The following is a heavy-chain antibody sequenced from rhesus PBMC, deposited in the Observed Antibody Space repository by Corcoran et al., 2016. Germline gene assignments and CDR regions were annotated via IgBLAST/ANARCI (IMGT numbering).Heavy chain of an antibody. Sequence: QVQLQESGPGLVKPSETLSLTCAVSGGSISSGYYYWSWIRPPPGKGLEWIGYITYSGSTSYNPSLKSRVTISRDTSKNQFSLKLSSVTAADTAVYYCARGENQATLDYWGQGVLVTVSS. CDR1: GGSISSGYYY. CDR3: ARGENQATLDY. J-gene: IGHJ4*01. CDR2: ITYSGST. V-gene: IGHV4-122*02.